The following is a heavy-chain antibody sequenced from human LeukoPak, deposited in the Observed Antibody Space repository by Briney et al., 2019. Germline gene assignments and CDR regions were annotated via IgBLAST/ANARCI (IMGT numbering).Heavy chain of an antibody. CDR3: ARGYYDSSGYYPDAEYFQH. CDR2: ISAYNGNT. D-gene: IGHD3-22*01. V-gene: IGHV1-18*01. J-gene: IGHJ1*01. Sequence: ASVKVSCKASGYTFTSYGISWVRQAPGQGLEWMGWISAYNGNTNYAQKLQGRVTMTTDTSTSTAYMELRSLRSDDTAVYYCARGYYDSSGYYPDAEYFQHWGQGTLVTVSS. CDR1: GYTFTSYG.